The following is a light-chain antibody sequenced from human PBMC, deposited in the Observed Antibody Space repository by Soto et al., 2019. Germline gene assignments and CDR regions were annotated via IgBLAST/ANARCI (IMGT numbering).Light chain of an antibody. CDR3: QQYNSHST. Sequence: IQMTHCPSTLSASVGDSVAITCRASQRISSWLACYQQTPRTPPKLLIYDACSVESGVPSSFSGCGAATEFTIIIRSLQPDDFVNYYRQQYNSHSTFGHGTKVDIK. CDR1: QRISSW. CDR2: DAC. J-gene: IGKJ1*01. V-gene: IGKV1-5*01.